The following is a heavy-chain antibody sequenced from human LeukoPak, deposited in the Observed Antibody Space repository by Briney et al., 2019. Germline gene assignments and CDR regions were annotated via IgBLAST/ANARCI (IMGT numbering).Heavy chain of an antibody. CDR3: VRDDRGDYRSEIYY. CDR2: IYHSGNT. J-gene: IGHJ4*02. D-gene: IGHD4-11*01. Sequence: SETLSLTCTVSGSPISSAYYWGWIRQPPGKGLEWIGSIYHSGNTYYNPSLKSRVTMSVDMSKNQFSLKLSSVTAADTSVYYSVRDDRGDYRSEIYYWGQGTLVTVSS. CDR1: GSPISSAYY. V-gene: IGHV4-38-2*02.